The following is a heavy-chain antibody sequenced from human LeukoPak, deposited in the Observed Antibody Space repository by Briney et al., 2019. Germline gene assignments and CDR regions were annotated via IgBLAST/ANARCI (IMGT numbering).Heavy chain of an antibody. V-gene: IGHV4-39*07. Sequence: PSETLSLTCTVSGGSISSSSYYWGWIRQPPGKGLEWIGSIYYSGSTYHNPSLKSRVTISVDTSKNQFSLKLSSVTAADTAVYYCARGRNDYDILTGYFSGWFDPWGQGTLVTVSS. D-gene: IGHD3-9*01. CDR3: ARGRNDYDILTGYFSGWFDP. J-gene: IGHJ5*02. CDR1: GGSISSSSYY. CDR2: IYYSGST.